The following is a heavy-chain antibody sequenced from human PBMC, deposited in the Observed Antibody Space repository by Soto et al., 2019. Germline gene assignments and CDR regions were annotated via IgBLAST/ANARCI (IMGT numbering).Heavy chain of an antibody. D-gene: IGHD3-16*02. J-gene: IGHJ6*02. CDR1: GDTDINYV. CDR3: EAEMTFGKLSVV. Sequence: QLQLVQSGAEVKKPGSSVKVSCKASGDTDINYVISWVRQAPGQGLEWMGGIFPKFGTTYSAQKLQDRLTITADESTSTVYMQLSSLRLDDTAVYYCEAEMTFGKLSVVWGQGTTVTVSS. CDR2: IFPKFGTT. V-gene: IGHV1-69*01.